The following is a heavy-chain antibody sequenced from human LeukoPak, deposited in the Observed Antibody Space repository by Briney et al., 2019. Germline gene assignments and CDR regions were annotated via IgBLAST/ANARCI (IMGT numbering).Heavy chain of an antibody. Sequence: ASVKVSCKTSGGTLNSYIFSWVRQAPGQGLERMGKITPIIDTAKYSQKFQGRVTITADKSTTTVYMELSSLKSGDTAVYYCTRVNLRGSQYNWFDPWGQGTLVTVSS. D-gene: IGHD1-26*01. CDR3: TRVNLRGSQYNWFDP. CDR2: ITPIIDTA. V-gene: IGHV1-69*08. J-gene: IGHJ5*02. CDR1: GGTLNSYI.